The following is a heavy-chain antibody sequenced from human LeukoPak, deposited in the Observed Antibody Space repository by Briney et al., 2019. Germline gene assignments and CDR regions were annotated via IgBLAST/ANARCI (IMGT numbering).Heavy chain of an antibody. J-gene: IGHJ2*01. CDR2: ISSSSSYT. D-gene: IGHD4-17*01. CDR3: ARDGLNYYGDYDSWYFDL. V-gene: IGHV3-11*06. CDR1: GFTVSDYY. Sequence: PGVFLRFSCAASGFTVSDYYMSWIRHAPGKGLEWVSYISSSSSYTNYADSVKGRFTISRDNAKNSLYLQMNSLRAEDTAVYYCARDGLNYYGDYDSWYFDLWGRGTLVTVSS.